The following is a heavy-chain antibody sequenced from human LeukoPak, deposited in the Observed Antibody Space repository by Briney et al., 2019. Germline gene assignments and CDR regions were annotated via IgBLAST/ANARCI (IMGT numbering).Heavy chain of an antibody. CDR1: NYSITNDYY. CDR2: VHHGGYT. J-gene: IGHJ2*01. Sequence: SETLSLTCTVSNYSITNDYYWGWIRQPPGKGLEWIGSVHHGGYTYYNPSLKSRVTISIDASKNQFSLNLSSVIAADTALYYCARGVLWVPTRRNWYFDLWGRGTLVTVSS. D-gene: IGHD2-21*01. V-gene: IGHV4-38-2*02. CDR3: ARGVLWVPTRRNWYFDL.